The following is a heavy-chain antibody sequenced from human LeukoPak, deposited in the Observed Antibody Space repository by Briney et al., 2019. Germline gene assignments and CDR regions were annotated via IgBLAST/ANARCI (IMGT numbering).Heavy chain of an antibody. CDR3: ARGEYSYAYDY. J-gene: IGHJ4*02. D-gene: IGHD5-18*01. CDR1: GYTFTGYY. CDR2: VTPNTGGT. Sequence: GASVKVSCKASGYTFTGYYMHWVRQAPGQGLEWMGWVTPNTGGTHFAQKFQGRVTMTRDTSISTAYMELTRLRSDDTAVYYCARGEYSYAYDYWGQGTLVTVSS. V-gene: IGHV1-2*02.